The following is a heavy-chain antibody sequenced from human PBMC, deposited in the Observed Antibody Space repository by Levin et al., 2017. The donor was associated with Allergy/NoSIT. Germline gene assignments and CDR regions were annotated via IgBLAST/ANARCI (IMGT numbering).Heavy chain of an antibody. CDR1: GFTFSNYW. Sequence: GGSLRLSCAASGFTFSNYWMSWVRQAPGKGLEWVANIKEDGSERYYVDSVEGRFTISRDNAKNSLYLQMNSLRAEDTATYYCARDAKWGQGTLVTVSS. CDR2: IKEDGSER. J-gene: IGHJ4*02. V-gene: IGHV3-7*01. CDR3: ARDAK.